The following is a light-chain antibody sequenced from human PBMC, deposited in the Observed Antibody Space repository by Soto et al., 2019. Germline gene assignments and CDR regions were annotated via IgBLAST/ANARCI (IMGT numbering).Light chain of an antibody. Sequence: DIQMTQSPSSLSASVGDRVTITCRASQRISTYLNWYQHKPGKAPKLLIYAASSLQSGVPSRFSGSGVGTDFTLTISSLQPEDFAAYSCQQSYSTPWAFGQGTKVEIK. V-gene: IGKV1-39*01. CDR1: QRISTY. CDR2: AAS. J-gene: IGKJ1*01. CDR3: QQSYSTPWA.